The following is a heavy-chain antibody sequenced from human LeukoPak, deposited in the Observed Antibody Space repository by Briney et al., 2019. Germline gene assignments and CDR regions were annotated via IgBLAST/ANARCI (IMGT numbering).Heavy chain of an antibody. V-gene: IGHV4-59*08. CDR3: AGGERILRYFDWLSPYFDY. D-gene: IGHD3-9*01. Sequence: SETLSLTCTVSGGSISSYYWSWIRQPPGKGLEWIGYIYYSGSTNYNPSLKSRVTISVDTSKNQFSLKLSSVTAADTAVYYCAGGERILRYFDWLSPYFDYWGQGTLVTVSS. J-gene: IGHJ4*02. CDR2: IYYSGST. CDR1: GGSISSYY.